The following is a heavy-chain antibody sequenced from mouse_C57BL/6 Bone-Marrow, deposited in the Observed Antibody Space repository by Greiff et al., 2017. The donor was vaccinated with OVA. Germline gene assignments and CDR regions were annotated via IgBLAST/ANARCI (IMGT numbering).Heavy chain of an antibody. CDR3: ASLTGSPWFAY. J-gene: IGHJ3*01. D-gene: IGHD4-1*01. CDR2: IWSGGST. V-gene: IGHV2-2*01. Sequence: VQVVESGPGLVQPSQSLSITCTVSGFSLTSYGVHWVRQSPGKGLEWLGVIWSGGSTDYNAAFISRLSISKDNSKSQVFFKMNSLQADDTAIYYCASLTGSPWFAYWGQGTLVTVSA. CDR1: GFSLTSYG.